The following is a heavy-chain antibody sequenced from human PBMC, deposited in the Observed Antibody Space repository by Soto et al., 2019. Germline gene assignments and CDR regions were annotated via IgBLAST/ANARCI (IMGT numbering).Heavy chain of an antibody. J-gene: IGHJ1*01. CDR2: ISPLKGRT. V-gene: IGHV1-18*04. CDR1: GYTFTSYG. D-gene: IGHD4-17*01. Sequence: QVQLVQSGPDLKRPAASMKVSCKASGYTFTSYGISWVRQAPGQGLEWMAWISPLKGRTQYSQKAQGRVTLSTGTSSNTAYMEMTTLRVDDTAVYYCAMDYGDRPEYFKHWGQGTLVTVS. CDR3: AMDYGDRPEYFKH.